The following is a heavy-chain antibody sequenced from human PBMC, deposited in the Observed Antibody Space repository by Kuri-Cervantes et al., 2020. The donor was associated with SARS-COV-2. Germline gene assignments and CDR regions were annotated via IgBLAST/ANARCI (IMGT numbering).Heavy chain of an antibody. Sequence: ASVKVSCKASGYTFTGYYMHWVRQAPGQGLEWMGWINPNSGGTNYAQKFQGRVTMTRDTSISTAYMELSRLRSDDTAVYYGARARYSGSYLFDYWGQGTLVTVSS. V-gene: IGHV1-2*02. J-gene: IGHJ4*02. CDR3: ARARYSGSYLFDY. D-gene: IGHD1-26*01. CDR1: GYTFTGYY. CDR2: INPNSGGT.